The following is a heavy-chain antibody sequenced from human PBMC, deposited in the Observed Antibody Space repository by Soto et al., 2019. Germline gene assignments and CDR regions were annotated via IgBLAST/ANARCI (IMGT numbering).Heavy chain of an antibody. CDR3: APIFYGSGSFSYYYYGMDV. CDR1: GYSFTSYW. CDR2: IYPGDSDT. V-gene: IGHV5-51*01. J-gene: IGHJ6*02. Sequence: PGESLKISCKGSGYSFTSYWIGWVRQMPGKGLEWMGIIYPGDSDTRYSPSFQGQVTISADKSISTAYLQWSSLKASDTAMYYCAPIFYGSGSFSYYYYGMDVWGQGTTVTVS. D-gene: IGHD3-10*01.